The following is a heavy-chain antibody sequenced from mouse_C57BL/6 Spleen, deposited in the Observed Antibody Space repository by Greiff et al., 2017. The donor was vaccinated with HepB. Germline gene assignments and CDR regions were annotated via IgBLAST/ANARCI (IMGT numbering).Heavy chain of an antibody. CDR1: GYTFTSYW. V-gene: IGHV1-64*01. D-gene: IGHD2-3*01. CDR2: IHPNSGST. CDR3: ASDDGYFPFAY. J-gene: IGHJ3*01. Sequence: QVQLQQPGAELVKPGASVKLSCKASGYTFTSYWMHWVKQRPGQGLEWIGMIHPNSGSTNYNEKFKSKATLTVDKSSSTAYMQLGSLTSEDSAVYYCASDDGYFPFAYWGQGTLVTVSA.